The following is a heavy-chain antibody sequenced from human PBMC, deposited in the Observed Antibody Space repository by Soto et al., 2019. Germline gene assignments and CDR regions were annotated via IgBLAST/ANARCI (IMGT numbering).Heavy chain of an antibody. Sequence: QVQLQESGPGLVKPSETLSLTCTVYGGTISRYYWSWIRQPPGKGLEWIGYMYNTGSTVYNPSFKSRVTISVDTSKHQFSLKLNSVTAADTAVYYCARDLWGYCGTDCYPLDVWGQGTTVTVSS. CDR3: ARDLWGYCGTDCYPLDV. D-gene: IGHD2-21*02. CDR2: MYNTGST. V-gene: IGHV4-59*01. CDR1: GGTISRYY. J-gene: IGHJ6*02.